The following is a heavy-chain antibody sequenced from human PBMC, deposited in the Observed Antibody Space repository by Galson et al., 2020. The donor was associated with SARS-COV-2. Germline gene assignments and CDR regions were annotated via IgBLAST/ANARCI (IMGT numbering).Heavy chain of an antibody. CDR3: AVGLSVLRVTLDQYYVDV. Sequence: SETLSLTCAVSGGSFSSYYWSWIRQPPGKGLEWIGEINHSGGTNYNPSLKSRVSLSVDTSKSQFSLNLRSVTAADTAVYYCAVGLSVLRVTLDQYYVDVWGNGTTVTVSS. CDR2: INHSGGT. V-gene: IGHV4-34*01. CDR1: GGSFSSYY. J-gene: IGHJ6*03. D-gene: IGHD3-3*01.